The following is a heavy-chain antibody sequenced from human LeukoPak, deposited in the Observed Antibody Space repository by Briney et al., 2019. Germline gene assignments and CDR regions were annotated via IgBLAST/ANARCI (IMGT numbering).Heavy chain of an antibody. V-gene: IGHV3-30-3*01. CDR1: GFTFSSYA. J-gene: IGHJ6*02. CDR2: ISYDGSNK. CDR3: ARALGYCSGGSCYYYYGMDV. Sequence: GGSLRLSCAASGFTFSSYAMPWVRQAPGKGLEWVAVISYDGSNKYYADSVKGRFTISRDNSKNTLYLQMNSLRAEDTAVYYCARALGYCSGGSCYYYYGMDVWGQGTTVTVSS. D-gene: IGHD2-15*01.